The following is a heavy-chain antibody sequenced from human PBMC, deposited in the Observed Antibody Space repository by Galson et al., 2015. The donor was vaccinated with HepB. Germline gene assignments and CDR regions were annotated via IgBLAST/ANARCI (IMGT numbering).Heavy chain of an antibody. V-gene: IGHV1-69*13. D-gene: IGHD4-23*01. CDR2: IIPIFGTA. Sequence: SVKVSCKASGGSLTSYAINWVRQAPGQGLEWMGGIIPIFGTADYAQKFQGRVTITADESTNTAYMDLSSLKSDDTAVYYCTRALMPYDYGGCRGFWGQGTLVTVSS. CDR1: GGSLTSYA. CDR3: TRALMPYDYGGCRGF. J-gene: IGHJ4*02.